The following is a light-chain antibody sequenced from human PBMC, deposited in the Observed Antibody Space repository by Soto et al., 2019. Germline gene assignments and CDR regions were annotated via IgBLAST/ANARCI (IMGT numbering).Light chain of an antibody. CDR1: QTVLYTSNNQNY. V-gene: IGKV4-1*01. CDR2: WAS. Sequence: DIVMTQSPDSLLVSLGERATINCKSSQTVLYTSNNQNYLAWYQQKPGQPPKVLIYWASTRESEVPDRFSGSGSGTYFTLTISSLQAEDAAVYDCQQSYNTPWTFGQGTKVEIK. J-gene: IGKJ1*01. CDR3: QQSYNTPWT.